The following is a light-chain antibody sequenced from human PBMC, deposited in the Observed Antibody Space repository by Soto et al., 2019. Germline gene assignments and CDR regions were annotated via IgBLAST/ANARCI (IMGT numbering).Light chain of an antibody. CDR1: HDISNY. CDR3: QQYSHLIT. V-gene: IGKV1-33*01. CDR2: DAS. Sequence: DIQMTHSPSSLSASVGDRVTITCQASHDISNYLNWYQQKLGKAPKLLIYDASNLETGVPSRFSGSGSGTDFTFTISSLQPEDIATYYCQQYSHLITFGQGTRLEIK. J-gene: IGKJ5*01.